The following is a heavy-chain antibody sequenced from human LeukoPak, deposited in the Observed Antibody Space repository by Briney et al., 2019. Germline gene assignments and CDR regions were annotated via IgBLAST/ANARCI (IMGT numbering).Heavy chain of an antibody. D-gene: IGHD2-15*01. Sequence: PGGSLRLSCAASGFTFSDYYMSWIRQAPGKGLEWVSYISSSGSTIYYADSVKGRFTISRDNAKNSRYLQMNSLRAEDTAVYYCARVKVVAATQVVGNWFDPWGQGTLVTVSS. V-gene: IGHV3-11*04. J-gene: IGHJ5*02. CDR2: ISSSGSTI. CDR3: ARVKVVAATQVVGNWFDP. CDR1: GFTFSDYY.